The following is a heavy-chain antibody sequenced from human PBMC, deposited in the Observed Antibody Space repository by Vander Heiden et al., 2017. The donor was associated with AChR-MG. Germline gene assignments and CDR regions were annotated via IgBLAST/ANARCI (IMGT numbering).Heavy chain of an antibody. V-gene: IGHV1-69*06. Sequence: QVQPVQSGAEVKKPGSSVKVPCKASGGTFSSYAISWVRQATGQGVEWMGGISPIFGTANYAQKFQGRVTITADKSTSTAYMELSSLRSEDTAVYYCAIGSSASSVLMVYGDYWGQGTLVTVSS. CDR2: ISPIFGTA. D-gene: IGHD2-8*01. CDR3: AIGSSASSVLMVYGDY. J-gene: IGHJ4*02. CDR1: GGTFSSYA.